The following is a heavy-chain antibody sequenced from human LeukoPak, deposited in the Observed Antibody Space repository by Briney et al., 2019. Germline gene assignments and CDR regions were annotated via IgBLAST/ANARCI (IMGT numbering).Heavy chain of an antibody. V-gene: IGHV4-31*03. J-gene: IGHJ6*02. D-gene: IGHD1-14*01. CDR3: ARGARGAGRKGYYFYGLDV. CDR2: IYDSGST. Sequence: PSETLSLTCTVSGGSVSSGSYYWSWIRQPPGRGLEWIVYIYDSGSTYYNPSLKSRATISVDTSKNQFSLKLRSVTAADTAVYYCARGARGAGRKGYYFYGLDVWGQGTTVTVSS. CDR1: GGSVSSGSYY.